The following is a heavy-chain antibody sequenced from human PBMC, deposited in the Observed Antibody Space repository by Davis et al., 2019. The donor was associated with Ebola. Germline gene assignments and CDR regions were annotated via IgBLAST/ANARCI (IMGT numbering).Heavy chain of an antibody. CDR2: ISSISRYI. CDR1: GFSFSVYG. V-gene: IGHV3-21*01. Sequence: GESLKISCAASGFSFSVYGMSWVRQAPGKGLEWVSSISSISRYILYADSVKGRFTISRDNAKNSVYLQMNSLRAEDTAVYYCARDISTTVSAFDIWGQGTMVTVSS. D-gene: IGHD2/OR15-2a*01. J-gene: IGHJ3*02. CDR3: ARDISTTVSAFDI.